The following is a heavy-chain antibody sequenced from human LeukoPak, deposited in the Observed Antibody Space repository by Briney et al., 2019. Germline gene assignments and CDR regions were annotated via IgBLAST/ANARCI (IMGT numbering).Heavy chain of an antibody. J-gene: IGHJ4*02. Sequence: SETLSLTCAVYGGSFSGYYWSWIRQPPGKGLEWIGYIYYSGSTNYNPSLKSRVTISVDTSKNQFSLKLSSVTAADTAVYYCARETHYDILTGYYDQGLDYWGQGTLVTVSS. CDR2: IYYSGST. V-gene: IGHV4-59*01. D-gene: IGHD3-9*01. CDR3: ARETHYDILTGYYDQGLDY. CDR1: GGSFSGYY.